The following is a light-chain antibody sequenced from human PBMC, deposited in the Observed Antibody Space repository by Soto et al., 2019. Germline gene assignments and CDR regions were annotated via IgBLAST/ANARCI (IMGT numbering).Light chain of an antibody. Sequence: DIQMTQSPSSLSASVGDRVTITGRASQGIDSNLAWYQQKAGKAPKLLIYAASTLQSGVPFRFSGSGSGTEFTLIISSLQPDDVATYFCQKYDSAPLTFGGGTEVEIK. J-gene: IGKJ4*01. V-gene: IGKV1-27*01. CDR3: QKYDSAPLT. CDR1: QGIDSN. CDR2: AAS.